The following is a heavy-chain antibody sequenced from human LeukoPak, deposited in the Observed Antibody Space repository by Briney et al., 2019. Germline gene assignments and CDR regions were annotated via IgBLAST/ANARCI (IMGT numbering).Heavy chain of an antibody. CDR2: IIGSGGST. J-gene: IGHJ6*03. D-gene: IGHD1-1*01. CDR3: AKDGYDYYYYYMDV. Sequence: PGGSLRLSCAASGFTFSSYAMSWVRQAPGKGLEWVSAIIGSGGSTYYADSVKGRFTISRDNSKNTLYLQMNSLRAEDTAVYYCAKDGYDYYYYYMDVWGKGTTATVSS. CDR1: GFTFSSYA. V-gene: IGHV3-23*01.